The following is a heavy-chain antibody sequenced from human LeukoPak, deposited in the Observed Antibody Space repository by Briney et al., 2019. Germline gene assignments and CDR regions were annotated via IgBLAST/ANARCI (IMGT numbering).Heavy chain of an antibody. CDR2: ISAYNGNT. CDR1: VYTFTSYG. Sequence: ASVKVSCKASVYTFTSYGISWVRQAPGQGLEWMGWISAYNGNTNYAQKLQGRVTMTTDTSTSTAYMELRSLRSDDTAVYYCARDHSSSWSDEYYFDYWGQGTLVTVSS. D-gene: IGHD6-13*01. CDR3: ARDHSSSWSDEYYFDY. V-gene: IGHV1-18*01. J-gene: IGHJ4*02.